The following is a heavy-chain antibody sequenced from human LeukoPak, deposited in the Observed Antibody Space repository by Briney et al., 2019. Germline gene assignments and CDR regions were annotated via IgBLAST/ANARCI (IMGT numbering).Heavy chain of an antibody. Sequence: ASVKVSCKASGYTFTSYDINWLRQATGQGLEWMGWMNPNSGNTGYAQKFQGRVTMTSNTRLSTAYVELSSLRSEDTAVYYCARSGDGDRNYYYYYYMDVWGKGTTVTVSS. CDR2: MNPNSGNT. V-gene: IGHV1-8*01. CDR1: GYTFTSYD. D-gene: IGHD4-17*01. J-gene: IGHJ6*03. CDR3: ARSGDGDRNYYYYYYMDV.